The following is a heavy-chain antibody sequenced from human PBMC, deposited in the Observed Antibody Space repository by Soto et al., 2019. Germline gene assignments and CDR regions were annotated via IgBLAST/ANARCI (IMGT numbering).Heavy chain of an antibody. Sequence: GASVKVSCKASGYTFASYAISWMRQAPGQGLEWMGWISAYNGNTNYAQKLQGRVTMTTDTSTSTAYMELRSLRSDDTAVYYCARVHITMGAEYFQHWGQGTLVTVS. CDR1: GYTFASYA. CDR2: ISAYNGNT. CDR3: ARVHITMGAEYFQH. D-gene: IGHD3-10*01. V-gene: IGHV1-18*01. J-gene: IGHJ1*01.